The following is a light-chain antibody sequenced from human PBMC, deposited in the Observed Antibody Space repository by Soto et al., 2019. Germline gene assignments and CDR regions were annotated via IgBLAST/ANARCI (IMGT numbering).Light chain of an antibody. CDR2: GAS. Sequence: VLTQSPGTLSLSPGERATLSCRASQTVSSNYLAWYQQKPDQAPRLLIYGASSRATGIPDRFSGSGSGTDFTLTISRLEPEDFAVYYCQQYGSSISYTFGQGTKLEIK. CDR1: QTVSSNY. J-gene: IGKJ2*01. V-gene: IGKV3-20*01. CDR3: QQYGSSISYT.